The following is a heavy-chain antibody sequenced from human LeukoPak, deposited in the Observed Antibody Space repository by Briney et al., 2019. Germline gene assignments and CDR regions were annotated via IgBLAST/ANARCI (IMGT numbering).Heavy chain of an antibody. CDR1: GGSISSSSYY. V-gene: IGHV4-39*07. CDR2: IYYSGST. Sequence: SETLSLTCTVSGGSISSSSYYWGWVRQPPGKGLEWIGSIYYSGSTYYNPSLKSRVTVSVDTSKNQFSLKLSSVTAADTAVYYCARAGGYNSNWFDPWGQGTLVTVSS. CDR3: ARAGGYNSNWFDP. D-gene: IGHD5-24*01. J-gene: IGHJ5*02.